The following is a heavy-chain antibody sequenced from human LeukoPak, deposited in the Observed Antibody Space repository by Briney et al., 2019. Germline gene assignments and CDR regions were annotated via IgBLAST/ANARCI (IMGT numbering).Heavy chain of an antibody. V-gene: IGHV3-66*01. CDR2: IYSGGST. CDR1: GFTVSSNY. CDR3: ARDGYYGSGRKYGMDV. J-gene: IGHJ6*02. Sequence: GGSLRLSCAASGFTVSSNYMSWVRQAPGKGLEWVSVIYSGGSTYYADSVKGRFTISRDNSKNTLYLQMNSLRAEDTAVYYCARDGYYGSGRKYGMDVWGQGTTVTVSS. D-gene: IGHD3-10*01.